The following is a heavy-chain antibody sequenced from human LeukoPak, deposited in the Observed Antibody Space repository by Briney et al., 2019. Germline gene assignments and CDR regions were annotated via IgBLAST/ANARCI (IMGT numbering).Heavy chain of an antibody. CDR1: GFTFRNYW. V-gene: IGHV3-74*01. J-gene: IGHJ4*02. Sequence: GGSLRLSCAASGFTFRNYWMHWVRQAPGKGLVWVSRINSDGSITTYADSVKGRFTISRDNAKNTLYLQMNSLRAEDTAVYYCARAPYDFWSGYADCWGQGTLVTVSS. CDR3: ARAPYDFWSGYADC. D-gene: IGHD3-3*01. CDR2: INSDGSIT.